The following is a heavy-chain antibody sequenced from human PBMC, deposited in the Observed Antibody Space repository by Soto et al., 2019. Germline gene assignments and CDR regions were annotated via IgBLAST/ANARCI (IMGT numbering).Heavy chain of an antibody. CDR3: TRAAWFPYLSFY. CDR1: GFTFSRFE. D-gene: IGHD3-10*01. Sequence: GGSLRLSCAASGFTFSRFELHWVRQAPGKGLEWISYISSSGSAAYYASSVEGRFTISRDNANNSVYLQMDSLRAEDTALYYCTRAAWFPYLSFYWGQGALVTVSS. V-gene: IGHV3-48*03. CDR2: ISSSGSAA. J-gene: IGHJ4*02.